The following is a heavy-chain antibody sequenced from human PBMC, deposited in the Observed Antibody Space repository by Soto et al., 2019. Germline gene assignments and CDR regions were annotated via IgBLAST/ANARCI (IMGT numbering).Heavy chain of an antibody. CDR2: IIPILGIA. CDR3: AREGDGYNFDY. Sequence: QVQLVQSGAEVKKPGSSVKVSCKASGGTFSSYTISWVRQAPGQGLEWMGRIIPILGIANYAQKFQGRVTNTADKSTSTGYIELSSLRSEDTAVCYCAREGDGYNFDYWGQGTLVTVSS. J-gene: IGHJ4*02. CDR1: GGTFSSYT. D-gene: IGHD5-12*01. V-gene: IGHV1-69*08.